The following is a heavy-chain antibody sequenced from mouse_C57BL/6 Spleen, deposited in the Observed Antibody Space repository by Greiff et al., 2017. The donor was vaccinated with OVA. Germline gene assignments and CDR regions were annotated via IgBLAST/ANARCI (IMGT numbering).Heavy chain of an antibody. J-gene: IGHJ2*01. Sequence: QVQLQQPGAELVKPGASVKMSCKASCYTFTSYWITWVKQRPGQGLEWIGDIYPGSGSTNYNEKFKSKATLTVDTSSSTAYMQLSSLTSEDSAVYYCARIGNYSNYFDYWGQGTTLTVSS. CDR3: ARIGNYSNYFDY. D-gene: IGHD2-5*01. CDR2: IYPGSGST. CDR1: CYTFTSYW. V-gene: IGHV1-55*01.